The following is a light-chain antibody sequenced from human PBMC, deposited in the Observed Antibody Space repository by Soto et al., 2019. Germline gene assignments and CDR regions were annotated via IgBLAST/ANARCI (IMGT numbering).Light chain of an antibody. CDR2: EVT. V-gene: IGLV2-23*02. CDR3: RSFAGRKTLV. Sequence: QSALTQPASVSGSPGQSITISCTGSGTDVGTYNFVSWFQRHPGKAPQLIIYEVTERPSGVSPRFSGSKSVNTASLTISGLRAGDEADYFFRSFAGRKTLVFGGGTKGTV. CDR1: GTDVGTYNF. J-gene: IGLJ2*01.